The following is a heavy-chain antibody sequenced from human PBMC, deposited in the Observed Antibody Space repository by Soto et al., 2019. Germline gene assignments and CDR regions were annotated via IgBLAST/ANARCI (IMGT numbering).Heavy chain of an antibody. CDR1: GYTFTSYA. J-gene: IGHJ4*02. V-gene: IGHV1-3*01. Sequence: ASVKVSCKASGYTFTSYAMHWVRQAPGQRLEWMGWINAGNGNTKYSQKFQGRVTITRDTSASTAYMELSSLRSEDTAVYYCARPSTGTTGSFYFDYWGQGTLVTFSS. CDR2: INAGNGNT. CDR3: ARPSTGTTGSFYFDY. D-gene: IGHD1-1*01.